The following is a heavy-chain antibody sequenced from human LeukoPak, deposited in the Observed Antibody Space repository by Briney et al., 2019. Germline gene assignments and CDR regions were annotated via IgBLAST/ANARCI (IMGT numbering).Heavy chain of an antibody. D-gene: IGHD3-22*01. Sequence: SETLSLTCTGSGGSISSSSYYWGWIRQPPGKGLEWIGSIYYSGSTYYNPSLKSRVTISVDSSKNQFSLKLSSVTDADTAVYYCARVQNITMIVVDDAFDIWGQGTMVTVSS. CDR2: IYYSGST. CDR1: GGSISSSSYY. CDR3: ARVQNITMIVVDDAFDI. V-gene: IGHV4-39*07. J-gene: IGHJ3*02.